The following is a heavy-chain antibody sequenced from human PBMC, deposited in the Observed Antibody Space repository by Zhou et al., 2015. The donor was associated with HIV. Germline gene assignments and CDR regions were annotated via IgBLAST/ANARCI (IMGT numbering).Heavy chain of an antibody. CDR1: GGSFISYP. J-gene: IGHJ4*02. V-gene: IGHV1-69*01. D-gene: IGHD3-22*01. CDR2: IIPSFDTK. CDR3: ARLVNYYDRRGEPDF. Sequence: QVQLVQSGAEVKKPGSSVKVSCKASGGSFISYPISWVRQAPGQGLEWMGGIIPSFDTKNYAQKFLGRLTITADESTSTSYMELSGLRSEDTAIYFCARLVNYYDRRGEPDFWGQGTLVTVSS.